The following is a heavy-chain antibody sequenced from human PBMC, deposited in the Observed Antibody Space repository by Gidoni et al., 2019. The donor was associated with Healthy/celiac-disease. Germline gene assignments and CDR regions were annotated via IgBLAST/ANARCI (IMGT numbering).Heavy chain of an antibody. CDR3: TRDRQTMANFDY. Sequence: EVQLVESGGGLVQPGRSLRLSCTASGFTFGDYAMSWVRQAPGKGLEWVGFIRSKAYGGTTEYAASVKGRFTISRDDSKSIAYLQMNSLKTEDTAVYYCTRDRQTMANFDYWGQGTLVTVSS. D-gene: IGHD3-10*01. CDR2: IRSKAYGGTT. J-gene: IGHJ4*02. CDR1: GFTFGDYA. V-gene: IGHV3-49*04.